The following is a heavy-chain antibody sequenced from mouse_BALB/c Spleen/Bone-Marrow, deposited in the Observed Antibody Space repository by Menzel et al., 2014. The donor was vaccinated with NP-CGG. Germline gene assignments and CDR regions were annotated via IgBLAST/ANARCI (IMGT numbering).Heavy chain of an antibody. CDR3: ARGGNYGY. Sequence: LMESGASVKLSCKTSGYTFTNYWIQWVKQRPGQGLGWIGEIFPGIGTTYYNEKFKGKATLTIDTSSSTAYMQLSSLTSEDSAVYFCARGGNYGYWGQGTTLTGSS. CDR2: IFPGIGTT. D-gene: IGHD2-1*01. CDR1: GYTFTNYW. J-gene: IGHJ2*01. V-gene: IGHV1S132*01.